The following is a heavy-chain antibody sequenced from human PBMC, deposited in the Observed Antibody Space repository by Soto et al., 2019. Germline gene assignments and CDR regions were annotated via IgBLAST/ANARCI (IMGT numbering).Heavy chain of an antibody. CDR3: ANTFFSTSGNYRGWFDP. V-gene: IGHV3-23*01. CDR1: GFTFSIYA. J-gene: IGHJ5*02. D-gene: IGHD3-10*01. CDR2: ISNSGGST. Sequence: EVRLLDSGGGLVQPGGSLRLSCAASGFTFSIYAMTWVRQAPGKGLEWVSTISNSGGSTYYADSVKGRFTISRDTSKNTLHLQMNSLRDEDTAVYYCANTFFSTSGNYRGWFDPWGQGILVTVSS.